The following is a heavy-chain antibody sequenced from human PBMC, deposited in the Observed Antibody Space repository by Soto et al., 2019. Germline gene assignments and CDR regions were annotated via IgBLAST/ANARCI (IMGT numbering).Heavy chain of an antibody. CDR3: ARDSSSWSAWFDP. J-gene: IGHJ5*02. CDR1: GYTFTGYY. V-gene: IGHV1-2*04. CDR2: INPNSGGT. Sequence: GASVKVSCKASGYTFTGYYMHWVRQAPGQGLEWMGWINPNSGGTNYAQKFQGWVTMTRDTSISTAYMELSRLRSDDTAVYYCARDSSSWSAWFDPWGQGTLVTVSS. D-gene: IGHD6-13*01.